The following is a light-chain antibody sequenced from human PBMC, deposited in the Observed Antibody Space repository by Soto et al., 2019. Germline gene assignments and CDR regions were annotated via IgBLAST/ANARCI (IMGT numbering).Light chain of an antibody. CDR3: QKYSSVPV. V-gene: IGKV1-27*01. Sequence: DIQMTQSPTSLSASVGDRVTITCRASQDIRNFVAWYQQKPGIAPKLLIYAASTLQSGVPSRFSGSGSGTDFTLTIISLQPKDVATYSCQKYSSVPVFGPGTKVEIK. CDR2: AAS. CDR1: QDIRNF. J-gene: IGKJ3*01.